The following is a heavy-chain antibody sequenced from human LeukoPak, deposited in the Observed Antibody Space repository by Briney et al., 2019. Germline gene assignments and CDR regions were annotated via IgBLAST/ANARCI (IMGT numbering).Heavy chain of an antibody. Sequence: SETLSLTCTVSGASINNNFWTWIRQPPGKGLEWIGYIYSSGSANYNPSLKSRVIISGDTSKNQISLNLTSVTAADTAVYFCARHRDYYDTWGHGALVTVSS. CDR2: IYSSGSA. V-gene: IGHV4-59*08. CDR3: ARHRDYYDT. J-gene: IGHJ4*01. CDR1: GASINNNF. D-gene: IGHD3-22*01.